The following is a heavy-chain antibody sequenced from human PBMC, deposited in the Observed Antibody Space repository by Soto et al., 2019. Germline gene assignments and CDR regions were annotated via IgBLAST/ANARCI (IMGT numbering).Heavy chain of an antibody. CDR2: ISYDGSNK. J-gene: IGHJ5*02. D-gene: IGHD2-2*02. Sequence: GGSLRLSCAASGFTFSSYGMHWVRQAPGKGLEWVAVISYDGSNKYYADSVKGRFTISRDNSKNTLYLQMNSLRAEDTAVYYCAKDWEGGIACSSTSCYTDGWFDPWGQGTLVTVSS. CDR1: GFTFSSYG. V-gene: IGHV3-30*18. CDR3: AKDWEGGIACSSTSCYTDGWFDP.